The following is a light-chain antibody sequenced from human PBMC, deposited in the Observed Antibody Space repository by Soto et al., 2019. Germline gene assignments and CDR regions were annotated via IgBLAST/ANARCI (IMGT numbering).Light chain of an antibody. V-gene: IGKV1-5*03. Sequence: DITLTQSPYTLSASVGARVTLTCLASQSIDTWLAWHQQKPGKAPKLLITKASTLQSGVPGRFSGSGSGTEFTLTISSLQPEDFATYYCLQYRSFPRTFGQGTKVDI. J-gene: IGKJ1*01. CDR3: LQYRSFPRT. CDR1: QSIDTW. CDR2: KAS.